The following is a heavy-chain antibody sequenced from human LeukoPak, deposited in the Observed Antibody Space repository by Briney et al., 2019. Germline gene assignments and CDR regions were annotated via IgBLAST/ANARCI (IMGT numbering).Heavy chain of an antibody. Sequence: GGSLRLSCVASGFSLRGYAVHWVRQAPGKGLELIASISFDAGNTYYADSMKGRITISRDNSNDLLYLQMDSLGPEETAVHYCARGFYFDNWGQGTPVTVSS. V-gene: IGHV3-30*04. CDR2: ISFDAGNT. CDR3: ARGFYFDN. J-gene: IGHJ4*02. CDR1: GFSLRGYA.